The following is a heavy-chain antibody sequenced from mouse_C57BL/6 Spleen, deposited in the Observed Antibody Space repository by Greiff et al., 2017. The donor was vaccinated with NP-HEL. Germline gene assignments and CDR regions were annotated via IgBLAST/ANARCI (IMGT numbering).Heavy chain of an antibody. CDR1: GYTFTSYW. V-gene: IGHV1-55*01. CDR3: ARGYDYGRSYVAWFAY. CDR2: IYPGSGST. J-gene: IGHJ3*01. Sequence: QVQLQQSGAELVKPGASVKMSCKASGYTFTSYWITWVKQRPGQGLEWIGDIYPGSGSTNYHEKFKSKATLTVDTSSCTAYMQLSSLTSGDSAVYYCARGYDYGRSYVAWFAYWGQGTLVTVSA. D-gene: IGHD1-1*01.